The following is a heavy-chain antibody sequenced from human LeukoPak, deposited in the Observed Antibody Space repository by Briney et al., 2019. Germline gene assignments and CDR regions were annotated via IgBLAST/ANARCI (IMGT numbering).Heavy chain of an antibody. V-gene: IGHV3-23*01. CDR2: ISGSGGST. CDR3: AGPKRSGSYYPFDY. Sequence: GGSLRLSCAASGFTFSSYAMSWVRQAPGKGLEWVSAISGSGGSTYYADSVKGRFTISRDNSKNTLYLQMNSLRAEDTAVNYCAGPKRSGSYYPFDYWGQGTLVTVSS. D-gene: IGHD1-26*01. CDR1: GFTFSSYA. J-gene: IGHJ4*02.